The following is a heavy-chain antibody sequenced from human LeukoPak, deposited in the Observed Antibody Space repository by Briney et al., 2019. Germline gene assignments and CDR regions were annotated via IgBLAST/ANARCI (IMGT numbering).Heavy chain of an antibody. CDR2: INPNSGGT. V-gene: IGHV1-2*02. J-gene: IGHJ4*02. Sequence: ASVKVSCKASGYTFTGYYMHWVRQAPGQGLEWMGWINPNSGGTNYAQKFQGRVTMTRDTSISTAYMELSRLRSDDTAVYYCAGGYYDSSGYYAFDYWGQGTLVTISS. D-gene: IGHD3-22*01. CDR1: GYTFTGYY. CDR3: AGGYYDSSGYYAFDY.